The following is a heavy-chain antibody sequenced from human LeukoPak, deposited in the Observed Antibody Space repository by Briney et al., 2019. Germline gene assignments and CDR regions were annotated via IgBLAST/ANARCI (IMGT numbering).Heavy chain of an antibody. Sequence: SVKVSCKASVGTFSSYAVSWVRQAPGQGLEWMGGIIPIFGTANYAQKFQGRVTITADESTSTAYMELSSLRSEDTAVYYCARVGPSLRFLEWAEGNWFDPWGQGTLVTVSS. CDR3: ARVGPSLRFLEWAEGNWFDP. V-gene: IGHV1-69*13. CDR2: IIPIFGTA. J-gene: IGHJ5*02. CDR1: VGTFSSYA. D-gene: IGHD3-3*01.